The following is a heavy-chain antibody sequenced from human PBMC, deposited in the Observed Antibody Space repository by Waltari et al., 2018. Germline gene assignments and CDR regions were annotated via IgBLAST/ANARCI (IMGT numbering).Heavy chain of an antibody. V-gene: IGHV3-74*01. CDR3: SAGTVY. D-gene: IGHD1-26*01. J-gene: IGHJ4*02. Sequence: EVQLVESGGGLVQPGGSLRRSCAASGFTFTSYWLHWVRQAPGKGLVWLALMTSDGSTTSYGDSVKGRFTISRDNAKNTLYLQMNSLRAEDTAVYYCSAGTVYWGQGILVTVSS. CDR2: MTSDGSTT. CDR1: GFTFTSYW.